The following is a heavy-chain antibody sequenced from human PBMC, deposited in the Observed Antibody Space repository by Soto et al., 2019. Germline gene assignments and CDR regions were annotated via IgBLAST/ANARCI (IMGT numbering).Heavy chain of an antibody. V-gene: IGHV3-21*01. Sequence: PGGSLRLSCAASGFTFSSYSMNWVRQAPGKGLEWVSSISSSSSYIYYADSVKGRFTISRDNAKNSLYLQMNSLRAEDTAVYYCARGGCGGDCLDYWRQGTLVTVSS. CDR2: ISSSSSYI. CDR3: ARGGCGGDCLDY. J-gene: IGHJ4*02. CDR1: GFTFSSYS. D-gene: IGHD2-21*02.